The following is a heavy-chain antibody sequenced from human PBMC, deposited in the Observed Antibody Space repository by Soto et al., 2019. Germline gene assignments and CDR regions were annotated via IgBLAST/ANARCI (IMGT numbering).Heavy chain of an antibody. J-gene: IGHJ4*02. V-gene: IGHV3-33*01. CDR1: GFTFSSYG. CDR3: ARDSGGLTTVSVLFDY. Sequence: GSLRLSCAASGFTFSSYGMHWVRQAPGKGLEWVAVIWYDGSNKYYADSVKGRFTISRDNSKNTLYLQMNSLRAEDTAVYYCARDSGGLTTVSVLFDYWGQGTLVTVSS. D-gene: IGHD4-17*01. CDR2: IWYDGSNK.